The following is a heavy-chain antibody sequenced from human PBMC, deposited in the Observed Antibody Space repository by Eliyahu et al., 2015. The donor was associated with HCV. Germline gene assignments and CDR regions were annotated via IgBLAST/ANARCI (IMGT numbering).Heavy chain of an antibody. CDR1: GGSMEXGDYY. CDR2: XYNTGRT. CDR3: AREDWAYSSSQRDPVDI. J-gene: IGHJ3*02. V-gene: IGHV4-31*03. D-gene: IGHD4-11*01. Sequence: QLQESGPGLVKPSQTLSLTCTVSGGSMEXGDYYWSWIRQRPEKGLEWIGYXYNTGRTYFTPSLRSRVSILLDTSISQFSLELTSVTAADTGIYYCAREDWAYSSSQRDPVDIWGQGTMVTVSS.